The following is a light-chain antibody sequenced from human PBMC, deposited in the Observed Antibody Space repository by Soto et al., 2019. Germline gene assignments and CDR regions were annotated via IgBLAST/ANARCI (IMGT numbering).Light chain of an antibody. J-gene: IGKJ5*01. V-gene: IGKV1-5*01. CDR1: QNITNN. Sequence: DIQMTQSPSSLSASIGDRVTITCQASQNITNNLSWYQQKPGKAPNLLIYDAYTLERGVQSRFSGTGSGTEFTLTIRSLQPDDFASYYCKQYHTSSITFGQGTRLEIK. CDR3: KQYHTSSIT. CDR2: DAY.